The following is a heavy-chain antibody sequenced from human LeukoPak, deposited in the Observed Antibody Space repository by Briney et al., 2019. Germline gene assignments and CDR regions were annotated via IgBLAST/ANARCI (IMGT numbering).Heavy chain of an antibody. CDR2: ISYDGSNK. CDR3: ARAKVVAATQFDY. J-gene: IGHJ4*02. Sequence: GGSLRLSCAASGFTFSSYAMHWVRQAPGKGLEWVAVISYDGSNKYYADSVKGRFTISRDNSKNTLYLQMNSLRAEDTAVYYCARAKVVAATQFDYWGQGTLVTVSS. CDR1: GFTFSSYA. V-gene: IGHV3-30-3*01. D-gene: IGHD2-15*01.